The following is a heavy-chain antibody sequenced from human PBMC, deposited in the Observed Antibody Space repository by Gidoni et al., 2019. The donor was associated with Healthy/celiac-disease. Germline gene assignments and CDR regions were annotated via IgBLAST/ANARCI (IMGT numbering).Heavy chain of an antibody. D-gene: IGHD6-19*01. J-gene: IGHJ4*02. CDR3: ARVRSSSGWWLDY. CDR2: IYRSGST. V-gene: IGHV4-4*02. Sequence: QVQLQESGPGLVKPSGTMSRTCAVSGGYISSSNWWSWVRQPPGKGLEWIGEIYRSGSTNYNPSLKSRVTISVDKSKNQFSLKLSSVTAADTAVYYCARVRSSSGWWLDYWGQGTLVTVSS. CDR1: GGYISSSNW.